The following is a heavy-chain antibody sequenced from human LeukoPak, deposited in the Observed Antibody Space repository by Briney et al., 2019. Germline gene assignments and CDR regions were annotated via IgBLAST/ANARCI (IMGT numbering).Heavy chain of an antibody. CDR2: ISAYNGNT. D-gene: IGHD3-3*01. Sequence: VASVKVSCKASGYTFTSYGINWVRQAPGQGLEWMGWISAYNGNTNYAEKLQGRVSMTTDTSTSTAYMELRSLRSDDTAVYYCARDRDDSVYDFWSGHYKYYYYMDVWGKGTTATVTS. CDR1: GYTFTSYG. J-gene: IGHJ6*03. V-gene: IGHV1-18*01. CDR3: ARDRDDSVYDFWSGHYKYYYYMDV.